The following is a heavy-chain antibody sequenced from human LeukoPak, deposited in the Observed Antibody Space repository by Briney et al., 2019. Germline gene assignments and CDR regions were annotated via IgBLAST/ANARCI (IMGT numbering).Heavy chain of an antibody. CDR2: IGYDGSNK. Sequence: GGSLRLSGAASGFTFSSYGMHWVRQAPGKGLEGVAVIGYDGSNKYYADSVKGRFTISRDNSKNTLYLQMNSLRAEDTAVYYCARDGTWQWLHYYYGMDVWGQGTTVTVSS. D-gene: IGHD5-12*01. CDR3: ARDGTWQWLHYYYGMDV. J-gene: IGHJ6*02. V-gene: IGHV3-33*01. CDR1: GFTFSSYG.